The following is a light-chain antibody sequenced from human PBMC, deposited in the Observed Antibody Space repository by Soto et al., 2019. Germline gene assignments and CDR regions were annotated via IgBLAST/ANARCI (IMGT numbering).Light chain of an antibody. CDR2: GAS. CDR1: QSVSRD. CDR3: QQYSNWPGT. J-gene: IGKJ2*01. V-gene: IGKV3-15*01. Sequence: EIVMTQSPATLSVSPGERATLSCRASQSVSRDLAWYQQKPGQAPRLLIYGASTRATGIPARFSGIGSKTDFTLTISSLQSEDFAVYYCQQYSNWPGTFGRGTKLEI.